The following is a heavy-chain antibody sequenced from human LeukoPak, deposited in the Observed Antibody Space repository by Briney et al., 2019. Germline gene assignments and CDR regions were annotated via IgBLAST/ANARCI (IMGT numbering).Heavy chain of an antibody. CDR2: IYTSGST. J-gene: IGHJ4*02. D-gene: IGHD3-10*01. CDR3: AKHYMGSSYNHGLDC. Sequence: PSETLSLTCTVSGNSISSGDNYWSWIRQPAGKGLEWIGRIYTSGSTNYNPSLKSRVTISVDTSKNQFSLKLSSVTAADTALYYCAKHYMGSSYNHGLDCWGQGTLVTVSS. CDR1: GNSISSGDNY. V-gene: IGHV4-61*02.